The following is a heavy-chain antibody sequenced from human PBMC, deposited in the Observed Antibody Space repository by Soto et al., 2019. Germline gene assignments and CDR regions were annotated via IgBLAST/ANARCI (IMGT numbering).Heavy chain of an antibody. CDR1: GFSFSVYG. V-gene: IGHV3-33*01. D-gene: IGHD2-15*01. J-gene: IGHJ4*02. CDR3: AAWAEGATEVH. Sequence: QVQLVESGGGVVQPGRSLRLSCEASGFSFSVYGMHWVRQAPGKGLEWVAVIWYDASKQFYAGSVEGRFTISRDNSKATLYLPMNSLRAEDTAVYYCAAWAEGATEVHWGQGTLVTLSS. CDR2: IWYDASKQ.